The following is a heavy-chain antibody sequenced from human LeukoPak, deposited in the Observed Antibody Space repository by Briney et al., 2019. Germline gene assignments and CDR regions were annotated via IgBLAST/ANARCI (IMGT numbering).Heavy chain of an antibody. V-gene: IGHV1-2*02. Sequence: ASVTVSCKASGYTFTGYYMHWVRQAPGQGLEWMGWINPNSGGTNYAQKFQGRVTMTRDTSISTAYMELSRLRSDDTAVYYCARDNSGVDTAMVTNYYYYGMDVWGQGTTVTVSS. J-gene: IGHJ6*02. CDR2: INPNSGGT. CDR1: GYTFTGYY. D-gene: IGHD5-18*01. CDR3: ARDNSGVDTAMVTNYYYYGMDV.